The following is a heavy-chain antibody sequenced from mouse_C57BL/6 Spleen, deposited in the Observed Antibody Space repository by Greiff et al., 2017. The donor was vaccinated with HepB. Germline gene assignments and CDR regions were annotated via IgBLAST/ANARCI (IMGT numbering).Heavy chain of an antibody. CDR2: IAPANGNT. Sequence: VQLQQSVAELVRPGASVKLSCTASGFNIKNPYMHWVKQRPEKGLEWIGRIAPANGNTNYAPKFQGQATITADTSSNTDYLQLSSLTSEDTAIYYWARADEDEEGADAMDDWGQGTSVTVSS. V-gene: IGHV14-3*01. CDR3: ARADEDEEGADAMDD. J-gene: IGHJ4*01. CDR1: GFNIKNPY.